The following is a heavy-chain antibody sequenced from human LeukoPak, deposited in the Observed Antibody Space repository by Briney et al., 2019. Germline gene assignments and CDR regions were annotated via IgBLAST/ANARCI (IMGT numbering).Heavy chain of an antibody. J-gene: IGHJ4*02. CDR1: AGSITTNW. V-gene: IGHV4-4*02. CDR3: ARDPKGSSSWYDGGSRFDY. D-gene: IGHD6-13*01. CDR2: IYHSGTT. Sequence: SETLSLTCAVSAGSITTNWWSWVRQPPGKGLEWIGEIYHSGTTNSNPSLKSRVTISVDKSKNQFSLELSSVTAADTAVYYCARDPKGSSSWYDGGSRFDYWGQGTLVTVS.